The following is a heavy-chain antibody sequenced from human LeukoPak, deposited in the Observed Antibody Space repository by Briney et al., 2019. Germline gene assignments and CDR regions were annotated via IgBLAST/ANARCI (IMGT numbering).Heavy chain of an antibody. CDR1: GVTLSNYA. Sequence: GGSLRLSCVASGVTLSNYAMSWARQAPGKGLEWVSGISSSGSGGNTYYADSVKGRFTISRDSSRNTLFLHMNTLRAEDTAIYYCAKKYSNSWPAFDYWGQGTLVTVSS. CDR2: ISSSGSGGNT. V-gene: IGHV3-23*01. D-gene: IGHD4-4*01. CDR3: AKKYSNSWPAFDY. J-gene: IGHJ4*02.